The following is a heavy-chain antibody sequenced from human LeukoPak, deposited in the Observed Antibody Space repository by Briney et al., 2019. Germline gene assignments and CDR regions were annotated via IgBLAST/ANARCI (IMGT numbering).Heavy chain of an antibody. CDR2: ISYDGSNK. J-gene: IGHJ5*02. D-gene: IGHD5-24*01. CDR1: GFTFSSHG. CDR3: AKDPRRDGYNTLDNWFDP. V-gene: IGHV3-30*18. Sequence: GGSLRLSCAASGFTFSSHGMHWVRQAPGKGLEWVAVISYDGSNKYYADSVKGRFTISRDNSKNTLYLQMNSLRAEDTAVYYCAKDPRRDGYNTLDNWFDPWGQGTLVTVSS.